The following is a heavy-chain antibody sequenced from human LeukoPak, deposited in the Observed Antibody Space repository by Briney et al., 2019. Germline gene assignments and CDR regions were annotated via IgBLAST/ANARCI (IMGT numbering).Heavy chain of an antibody. CDR2: IDKDESQK. CDR1: GFTFSSYW. J-gene: IGHJ4*02. V-gene: IGHV3-7*05. Sequence: GGSLRLSCAASGFTFSSYWMTWVRQVSGKGLEWVANIDKDESQKYYVDSVKGRFTISRDNAKNSVYLQMNSLRAEDTAVYYCARSKWNIYDYWGQGTLVTASS. CDR3: ARSKWNIYDY. D-gene: IGHD1/OR15-1a*01.